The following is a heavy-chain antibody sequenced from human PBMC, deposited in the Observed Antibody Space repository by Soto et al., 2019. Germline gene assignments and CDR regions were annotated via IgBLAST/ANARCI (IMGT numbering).Heavy chain of an antibody. CDR1: GFTFSSSG. CDR3: ANHGGFDF. D-gene: IGHD4-17*01. V-gene: IGHV3-23*01. J-gene: IGHJ3*01. Sequence: EGQLLQSGGGLVQPGESLRLSCAASGFTFSSSGMSWVRQAPGKGLEWVSSISIRGDYRYYADSVKGRFTISRDNYKNTIYMQMSSLTAEDTALYYCANHGGFDFWGQGTMVAVSS. CDR2: ISIRGDYR.